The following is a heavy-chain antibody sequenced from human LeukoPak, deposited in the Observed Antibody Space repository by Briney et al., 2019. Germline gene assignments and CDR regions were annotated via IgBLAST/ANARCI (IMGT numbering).Heavy chain of an antibody. D-gene: IGHD3-16*01. Sequence: SETLSLTCAVSGGSISSGGYSWSWIRQPPGKGLEWIGYIYHSGSTYYNPSLKSRVTISVDRSKNQFSLKLSSVTAADTAVYYCARGTGGGEYHFDYWGQGTLVTVSS. J-gene: IGHJ4*02. V-gene: IGHV4-30-2*01. CDR2: IYHSGST. CDR3: ARGTGGGEYHFDY. CDR1: GGSISSGGYS.